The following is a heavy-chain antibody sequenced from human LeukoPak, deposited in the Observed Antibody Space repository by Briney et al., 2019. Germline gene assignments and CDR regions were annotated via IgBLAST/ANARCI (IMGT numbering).Heavy chain of an antibody. D-gene: IGHD7-27*01. CDR2: MKSNNGNT. J-gene: IGHJ4*02. V-gene: IGHV1-8*01. CDR3: ARGPPNWGMVGY. Sequence: ASVKVSCKASGYTFTSFDFNWVRQATGQGLEWMGWMKSNNGNTGYAQKFQGRVTMTRDTSISTAYMELSSLTFEDTAVYYCARGPPNWGMVGYWGQGTLVTVSS. CDR1: GYTFTSFD.